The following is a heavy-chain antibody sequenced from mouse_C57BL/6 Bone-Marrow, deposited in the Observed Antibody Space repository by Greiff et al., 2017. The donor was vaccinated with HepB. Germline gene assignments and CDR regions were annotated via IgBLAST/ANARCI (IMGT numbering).Heavy chain of an antibody. Sequence: LVESGAELARPGASVKLSCKASGYTFTSYGISWVKQRTGQGLEWIGEIYPRSGNTYYNEKFKGKATLTADKSSSTAYMELRSLTSEDSAVYFCARGGYHGGDYWGQGTTLTVSS. CDR2: IYPRSGNT. J-gene: IGHJ2*01. CDR3: ARGGYHGGDY. V-gene: IGHV1-81*01. D-gene: IGHD2-2*01. CDR1: GYTFTSYG.